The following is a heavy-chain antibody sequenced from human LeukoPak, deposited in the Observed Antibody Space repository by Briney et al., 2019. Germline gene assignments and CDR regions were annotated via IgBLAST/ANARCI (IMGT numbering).Heavy chain of an antibody. CDR1: GGSISSYY. V-gene: IGHV4-59*12. CDR2: IYYSGST. D-gene: IGHD2-2*01. J-gene: IGHJ5*02. Sequence: SSETLSLTCTVSGGSISSYYWSWIRQPPGKGLEWIGYIYYSGSTNYNPSLKSRVTISVDTSKNQFSLKLSSVTAADTAVYYCARGRGYCSSTSCYGRPWFDPWGQGTLVTVSS. CDR3: ARGRGYCSSTSCYGRPWFDP.